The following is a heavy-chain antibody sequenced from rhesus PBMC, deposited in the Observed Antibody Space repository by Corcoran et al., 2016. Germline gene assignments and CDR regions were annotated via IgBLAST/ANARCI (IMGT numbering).Heavy chain of an antibody. CDR3: GRSGAATGAY. D-gene: IGHD6-31*01. J-gene: IGHJ4*01. V-gene: IGHV4-76*01. CDR2: LSDGGAT. Sequence: QVQLQESGPGLVKTSETRSLTCRCPGGSVSGGYNWNGIRQSPGRGLGWIGYLSDGGATYYNASLNNRVTISKDTSKNQFSLKLSSVTAADTAVYYCGRSGAATGAYWGQGVLVTVSS. CDR1: GGSVSGGYN.